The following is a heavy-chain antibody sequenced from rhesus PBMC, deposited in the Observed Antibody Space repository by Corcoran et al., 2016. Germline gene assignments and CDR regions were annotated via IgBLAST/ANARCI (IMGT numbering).Heavy chain of an antibody. V-gene: IGHV3S5*01. Sequence: EVQLVETGGGLVQPGGSLKLSCAASGFTFSSYGMSWFRQAPGKGLEWVSAINSGGGSIYYADSVKGRFTISRDNSKNTLSLQMNSLRAEDTAVYYCANNRGYFDYWGQGVLVTVSS. J-gene: IGHJ4*01. CDR2: INSGGGSI. CDR3: ANNRGYFDY. CDR1: GFTFSSYG.